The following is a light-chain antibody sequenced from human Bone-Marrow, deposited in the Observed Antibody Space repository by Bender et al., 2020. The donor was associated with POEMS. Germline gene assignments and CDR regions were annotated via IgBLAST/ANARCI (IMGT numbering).Light chain of an antibody. CDR2: QDA. CDR3: QVWDSTSDHRV. J-gene: IGLJ3*02. Sequence: SYELTQPPSVSVSPGQTASITCSGENLGNRYASWYQKKPGQSPILVISQDAQRPSGIPERFSGSNSGNTATLTISRVEAGDEADYYCQVWDSTSDHRVFGGGTKLTVL. V-gene: IGLV3-1*01. CDR1: NLGNRY.